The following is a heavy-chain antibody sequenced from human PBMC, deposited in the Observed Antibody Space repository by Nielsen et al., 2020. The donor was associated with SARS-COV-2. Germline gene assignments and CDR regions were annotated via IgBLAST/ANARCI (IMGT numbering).Heavy chain of an antibody. CDR3: ARESSGYDHYNYGMDV. CDR2: IYFSGRT. D-gene: IGHD5-12*01. Sequence: SCTVSGGSISSGGYYWSWIRHHPGKGLEWIGYIYFSGRTCYNPSLKSRVTISVDTSKNQFSLSLRSVTAADTAVYYCARESSGYDHYNYGMDVWGQGITVTVSS. J-gene: IGHJ6*02. V-gene: IGHV4-31*02. CDR1: GGSISSGGYY.